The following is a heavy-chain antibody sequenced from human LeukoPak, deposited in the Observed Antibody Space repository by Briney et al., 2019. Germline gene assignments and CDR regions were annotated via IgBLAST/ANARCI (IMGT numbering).Heavy chain of an antibody. V-gene: IGHV3-43D*03. Sequence: GGTLRLSCAASGFTFDDYAMHWVRHAPGKGLEWVSLISWDGGSTYYADSVKGRFAISRDNSKNSLYLQMNSLRAEDTALYYCAKGGSHGYNYYFDYWGQGALVTVSS. D-gene: IGHD5-24*01. J-gene: IGHJ4*02. CDR1: GFTFDDYA. CDR3: AKGGSHGYNYYFDY. CDR2: ISWDGGST.